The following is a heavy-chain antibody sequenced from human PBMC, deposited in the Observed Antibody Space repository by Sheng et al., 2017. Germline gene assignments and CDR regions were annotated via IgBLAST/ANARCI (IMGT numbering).Heavy chain of an antibody. CDR1: GGAFSSHT. CDR2: IIPIFGAT. Sequence: QVQLVQSGTEVKTPGSSVRVSCKASGGAFSSHTINWVRQAPGQGLEWMGGIIPIFGATNYAHKFQGRVIITADDSTSTVYIEVTSLRSEDTAVYYCARDRGAGAHLGMAIFGHRRDHYGMDAWDQGP. V-gene: IGHV1-69*01. CDR3: ARDRGAGAHLGMAIFGHRRDHYGMDA. J-gene: IGHJ6*02. D-gene: IGHD3-10*02.